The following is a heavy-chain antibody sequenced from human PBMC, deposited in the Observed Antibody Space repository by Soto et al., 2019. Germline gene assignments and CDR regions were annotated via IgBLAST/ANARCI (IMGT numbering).Heavy chain of an antibody. V-gene: IGHV1-18*01. CDR2: ISAYNGNT. Sequence: ASVKVSCKASGYTFTSYGISWVRQAPGQGLEWMGWISAYNGNTNYAQKLQGRVTMTTDTSTSTAYMELRSLRSDDTAVYYCASGYSSSWYHLYYGMDVWGQGTTVTVSS. CDR1: GYTFTSYG. D-gene: IGHD6-13*01. CDR3: ASGYSSSWYHLYYGMDV. J-gene: IGHJ6*02.